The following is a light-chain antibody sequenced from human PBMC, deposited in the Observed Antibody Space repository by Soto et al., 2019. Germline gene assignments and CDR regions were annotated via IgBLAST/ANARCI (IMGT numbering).Light chain of an antibody. J-gene: IGLJ2*01. Sequence: QSVLTQPASVSGSPGQSITISCTGTNSDVGGYNYVSWYQHLPGRAPKLVIYDVTNRPSGVSHRFSGSKSGNTASLTISGLQAEDAADYYCSSYTSSSTPVFGGGTKLTVL. CDR2: DVT. CDR3: SSYTSSSTPV. V-gene: IGLV2-14*03. CDR1: NSDVGGYNY.